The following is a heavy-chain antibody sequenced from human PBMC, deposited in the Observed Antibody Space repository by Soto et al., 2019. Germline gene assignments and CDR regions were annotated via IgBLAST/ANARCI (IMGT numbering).Heavy chain of an antibody. CDR1: GFTFSAFG. CDR3: AKTITTVGVSSTGRGALLDN. CDR2: ISNDGNSE. D-gene: IGHD3-3*01. V-gene: IGHV3-30*18. Sequence: QVQLVESGGGMVQPGRSLRLSCAASGFTFSAFGMHWVRQAPGKGLEWVAVISNDGNSEHYADSVKGRFTISRDNSKNTFYLQMNSLSVEDTAVYYCAKTITTVGVSSTGRGALLDNWGQGILVSVSS. J-gene: IGHJ4*02.